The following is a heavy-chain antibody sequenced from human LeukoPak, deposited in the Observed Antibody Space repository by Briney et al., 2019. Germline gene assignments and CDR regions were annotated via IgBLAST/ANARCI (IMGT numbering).Heavy chain of an antibody. CDR3: ARLGYCSGGSCYYYYYMDV. Sequence: SETLSLTCTVSDGSISSSSYYWGWIRQPPGKGLEWIGSIYYGSVFYSVSTYYNPSLKSRVTMSGDTSKNQFSLKLSSVTAADTAAYYCARLGYCSGGSCYYYYYMDVWGRGTTVTVSS. CDR2: IYYGSVFYSVST. D-gene: IGHD2-15*01. J-gene: IGHJ6*03. V-gene: IGHV4-39*07. CDR1: DGSISSSSYY.